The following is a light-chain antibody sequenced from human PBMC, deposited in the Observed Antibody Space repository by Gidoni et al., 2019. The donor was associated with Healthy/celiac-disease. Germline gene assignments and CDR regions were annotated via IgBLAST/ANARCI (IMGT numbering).Light chain of an antibody. CDR2: GTN. V-gene: IGLV1-40*01. CDR3: QSYDSSLSGVV. CDR1: RSHIGAGYD. J-gene: IGLJ2*01. Sequence: QSVMTQPPSMSGPPGQRVTISRTAIRSHIGAGYDVHWYQPLPGTAPKLLIYGTNNRPPGVPDPFSRPKSGTSASLALPGLQAADGADYYCQSYDSSLSGVVFGGGTKLTVL.